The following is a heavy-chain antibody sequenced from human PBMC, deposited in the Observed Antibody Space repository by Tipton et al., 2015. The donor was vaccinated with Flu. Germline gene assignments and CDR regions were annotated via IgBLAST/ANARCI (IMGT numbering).Heavy chain of an antibody. CDR2: INHSGST. Sequence: TLSLTCAVYGGSFSGYYWSWIRQPPGKGLEWIGEINHSGSTNYSPSLKSRVTISVDTSKNQFSLKLSSVTAADTAVYYCARVLSGGYYYSWFDPWGQGTLVTVSS. V-gene: IGHV4-34*01. J-gene: IGHJ5*02. CDR1: GGSFSGYY. D-gene: IGHD3-22*01. CDR3: ARVLSGGYYYSWFDP.